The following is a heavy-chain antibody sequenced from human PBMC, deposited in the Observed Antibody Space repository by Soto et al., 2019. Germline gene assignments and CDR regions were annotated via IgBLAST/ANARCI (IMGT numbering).Heavy chain of an antibody. V-gene: IGHV3-23*01. Sequence: GGSLRLSCAASGFTFSSYAMSWVRQAPGRGLEWVSAISGSGATTYYPDSVKGRFTISRDNSKNTLYLQMNNLRADDTAVYYCTKGGIPRRYNIPKVDFDYWGQGSLVTVSS. J-gene: IGHJ4*02. CDR1: GFTFSSYA. CDR2: ISGSGATT. CDR3: TKGGIPRRYNIPKVDFDY. D-gene: IGHD1-1*01.